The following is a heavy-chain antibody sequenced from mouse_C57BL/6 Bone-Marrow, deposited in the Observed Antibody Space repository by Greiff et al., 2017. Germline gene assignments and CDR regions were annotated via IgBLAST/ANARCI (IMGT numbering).Heavy chain of an antibody. J-gene: IGHJ4*01. D-gene: IGHD1-1*01. CDR2: INPSNGGT. Sequence: QVQLQQPGTELVKPGASVKLSCKASGYTFTSYWMHWVKQRPGQGLEWIGNINPSNGGTNYNEKFKSKATLTVDKSSSTAYMQLSSLTSEESAVYYFADYGSSEFYAMDYWGQGTSVTVSS. CDR1: GYTFTSYW. CDR3: ADYGSSEFYAMDY. V-gene: IGHV1-53*01.